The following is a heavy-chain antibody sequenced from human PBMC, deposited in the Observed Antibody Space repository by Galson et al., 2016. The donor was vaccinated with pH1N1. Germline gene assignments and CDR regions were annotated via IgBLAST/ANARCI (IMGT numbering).Heavy chain of an antibody. J-gene: IGHJ4*02. D-gene: IGHD3-16*01. CDR1: GFGLSSYW. Sequence: SLRLSCAASGFGLSSYWMSWVRQAPGKGLEWVANIKQDGSERYYVDSVKGRFTISRDNVENSLYLEMNSLRAEDTAVYFCARDWGSWDCWGTGTLVTVSS. CDR3: ARDWGSWDC. V-gene: IGHV3-7*01. CDR2: IKQDGSER.